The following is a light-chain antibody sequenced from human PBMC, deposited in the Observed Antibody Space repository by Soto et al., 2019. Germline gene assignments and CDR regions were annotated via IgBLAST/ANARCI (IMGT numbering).Light chain of an antibody. J-gene: IGLJ3*02. Sequence: QSVLTQPPSASGTPGQRVTISCSGSNSNIGSNTVSWYQQLPGTAPKLLIFSNNQRPSGVPDRFSGSKSGTSASLAVSGLQSEDEADYYCAAWDDSLNGWVFGGGTKLTVL. CDR1: NSNIGSNT. CDR3: AAWDDSLNGWV. V-gene: IGLV1-44*01. CDR2: SNN.